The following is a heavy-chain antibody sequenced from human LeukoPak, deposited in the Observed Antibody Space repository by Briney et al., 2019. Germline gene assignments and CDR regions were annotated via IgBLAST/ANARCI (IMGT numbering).Heavy chain of an antibody. J-gene: IGHJ5*02. D-gene: IGHD2-8*01. CDR1: GGTFSSYA. CDR3: ARSGGTNAPFDP. V-gene: IGHV1-69*05. CDR2: IIPIFGTA. Sequence: SVKVSCKASGGTFSSYAISWVRQAPGQGLEWMGGIIPIFGTANYAQKFQGRVTITTDESTSTAYMELGSLRSEDTAVYYCARSGGTNAPFDPWGQGTLVTVSS.